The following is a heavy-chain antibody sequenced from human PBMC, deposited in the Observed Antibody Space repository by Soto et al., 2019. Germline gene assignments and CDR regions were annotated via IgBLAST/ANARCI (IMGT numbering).Heavy chain of an antibody. J-gene: IGHJ6*02. CDR3: ARISIAVAQTPTDYYYGMDV. V-gene: IGHV3-33*01. D-gene: IGHD6-19*01. CDR1: GFTFSSYG. CDR2: IWYDGSNK. Sequence: GGSLRLSCAASGFTFSSYGMHWVRQAPGKGLEWVAVIWYDGSNKYYADSVKGRFTISRDNSKNTLYLQMNSLRAEDTAVYYCARISIAVAQTPTDYYYGMDVWGQETTVTVSS.